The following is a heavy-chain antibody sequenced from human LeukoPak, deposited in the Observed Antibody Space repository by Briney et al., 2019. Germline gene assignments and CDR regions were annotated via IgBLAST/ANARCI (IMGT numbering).Heavy chain of an antibody. J-gene: IGHJ3*02. CDR1: GSSISTYY. CDR2: IHYSGST. Sequence: PSETLSLTCAVSGSSISTYYWSWIRQPPGKGLEWTGYIHYSGSTNYNPSLKSRVTILVDTSKNQFSLRLSSVTAADTAVYYCARGRVDSNGYWTSFDNWGQGTMVTVSS. D-gene: IGHD3-22*01. CDR3: ARGRVDSNGYWTSFDN. V-gene: IGHV4-59*01.